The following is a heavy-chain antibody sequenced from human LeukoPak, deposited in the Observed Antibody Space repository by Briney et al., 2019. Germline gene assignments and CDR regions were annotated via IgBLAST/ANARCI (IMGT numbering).Heavy chain of an antibody. D-gene: IGHD6-13*01. CDR1: GFTFSSYA. J-gene: IGHJ4*02. CDR2: ISYDGSNK. Sequence: GRSLRLSCAASGFTFSSYAMHWVRQAPGKGLEWVAVISYDGSNKYYADSVKGRFTISRDNSKNTLYLQMNSLRAEDTAVYYRARGYSRSTGGIDYWGQGTLVTVSS. CDR3: ARGYSRSTGGIDY. V-gene: IGHV3-30-3*01.